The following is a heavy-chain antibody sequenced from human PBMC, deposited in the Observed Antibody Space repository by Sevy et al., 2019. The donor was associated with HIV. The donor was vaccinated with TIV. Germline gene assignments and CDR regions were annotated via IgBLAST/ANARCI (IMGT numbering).Heavy chain of an antibody. V-gene: IGHV3-7*03. J-gene: IGHJ5*02. CDR2: IKQDGSEK. D-gene: IGHD3-10*01. Sequence: QLGGSLRLSCAASGFTFSNYWMTWVRQAPGKGLEWVANIKQDGSEKYYVDSVKGRFTISRDNAKNSLYLQMNSLRAEDTAVYYCARDWHYYGSGPFDPWGQGTLVTVSS. CDR3: ARDWHYYGSGPFDP. CDR1: GFTFSNYW.